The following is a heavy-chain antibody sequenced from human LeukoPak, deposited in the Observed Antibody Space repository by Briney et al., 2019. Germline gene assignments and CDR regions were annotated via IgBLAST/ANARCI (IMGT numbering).Heavy chain of an antibody. CDR3: ARVQSPYTMVRGVSFDY. CDR2: IYYSGST. J-gene: IGHJ4*02. D-gene: IGHD3-10*01. Sequence: SETLSLTCTVSGGSISSSSYYWGWIRQPPGKGLEWIGSIYYSGSTYYNPSLKSRVTISVDTSKNQFSLKLSSVTAADTAVYYCARVQSPYTMVRGVSFDYWGQGTLVTVSS. CDR1: GGSISSSSYY. V-gene: IGHV4-39*07.